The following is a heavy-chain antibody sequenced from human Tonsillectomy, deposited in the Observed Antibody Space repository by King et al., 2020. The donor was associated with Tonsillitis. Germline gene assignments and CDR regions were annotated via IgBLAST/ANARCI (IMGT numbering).Heavy chain of an antibody. CDR1: GFTFGAYA. D-gene: IGHD3-22*01. CDR3: TRGPDSPYYYDSSGYYDAFDI. J-gene: IGHJ3*02. V-gene: IGHV3-49*03. CDR2: IRRKVYGGTT. Sequence: VQLVESGGGLVQPGRSLRLSCTASGFTFGAYAMSWFRQAPGKGLEWVGFIRRKVYGGTTEYAASVKGRFTISEDDSKSIAYLQMNRLKTEDTAVYYCTRGPDSPYYYDSSGYYDAFDIWGQGTMVTVSS.